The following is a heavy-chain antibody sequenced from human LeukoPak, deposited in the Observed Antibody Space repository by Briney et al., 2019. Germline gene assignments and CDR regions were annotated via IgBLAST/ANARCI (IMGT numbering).Heavy chain of an antibody. D-gene: IGHD3-10*01. CDR2: INPSGGST. Sequence: ASVKVSCKASGYTFTSYYMHWVRQAPGQGREWMGIINPSGGSTSYAQKFQGRVTMTRDTSASTVYMELSSLRSEDTAVYYCARDEITMVRGADYGMDVWGKGATVTVSS. V-gene: IGHV1-46*01. J-gene: IGHJ6*04. CDR3: ARDEITMVRGADYGMDV. CDR1: GYTFTSYY.